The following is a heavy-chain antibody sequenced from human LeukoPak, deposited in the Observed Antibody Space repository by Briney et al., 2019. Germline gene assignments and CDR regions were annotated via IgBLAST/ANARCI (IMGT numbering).Heavy chain of an antibody. CDR3: ARGRLSGYPDY. J-gene: IGHJ4*02. D-gene: IGHD6-25*01. V-gene: IGHV4-34*01. Sequence: SETLSLTCAVYGGSFSGYYWSWIRQPPGKGLEWIGEINHSGSTNYNPSLKSRVTISGDTSKNQFSLKLSSVTAADTAVYYCARGRLSGYPDYWGQGTLVTVSS. CDR2: INHSGST. CDR1: GGSFSGYY.